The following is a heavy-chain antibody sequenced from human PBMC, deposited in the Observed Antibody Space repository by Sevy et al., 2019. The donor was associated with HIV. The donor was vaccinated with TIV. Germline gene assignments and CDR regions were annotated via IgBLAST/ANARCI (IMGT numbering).Heavy chain of an antibody. CDR2: ISRSGGST. D-gene: IGHD4-17*01. CDR3: ARHDYGDYIDSY. Sequence: GGSLRLSCAASGFTFSSYAMSWVRQAPGKGLEWVSAISRSGGSTCYADSVKGRFTISRDNSKNTLYLQMNSLRAEDTAVYYCARHDYGDYIDSYWGQGTLVTVSS. CDR1: GFTFSSYA. V-gene: IGHV3-23*01. J-gene: IGHJ4*02.